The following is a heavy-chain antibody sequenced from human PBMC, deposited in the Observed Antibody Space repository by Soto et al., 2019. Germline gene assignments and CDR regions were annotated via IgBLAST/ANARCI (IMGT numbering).Heavy chain of an antibody. D-gene: IGHD3-10*01. CDR2: IYYSGST. V-gene: IGHV4-59*08. J-gene: IGHJ6*03. Sequence: PSETLSLTCTVSGGSISSYYWSWIRQPPGKGLEWIGYIYYSGSTNYNPSLKSRVTISVDTSKNQFSLKLSSVTAADTAVYYCARTHITMVRGVNDYYYYYYYMDVWGKGTTVTVSS. CDR1: GGSISSYY. CDR3: ARTHITMVRGVNDYYYYYYYMDV.